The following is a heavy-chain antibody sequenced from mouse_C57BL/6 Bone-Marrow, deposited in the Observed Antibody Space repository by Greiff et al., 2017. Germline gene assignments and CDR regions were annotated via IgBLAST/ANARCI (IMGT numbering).Heavy chain of an antibody. D-gene: IGHD2-3*01. J-gene: IGHJ2*01. V-gene: IGHV14-4*01. Sequence: EVKLMESGAELVRPGASVKLSCTASGFNIKDDYMHWVKQRPEQGLEWIGWIDPENGDTEYASKFQGKATITADTSSNTAYLQLSRLTSEDTAVYYCTTFDGYYGGYWGQGTTLTVSS. CDR1: GFNIKDDY. CDR2: IDPENGDT. CDR3: TTFDGYYGGY.